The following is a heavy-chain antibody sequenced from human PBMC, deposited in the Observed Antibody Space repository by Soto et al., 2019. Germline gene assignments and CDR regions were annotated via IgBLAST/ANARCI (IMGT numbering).Heavy chain of an antibody. CDR3: ARDLDGLHDDTSGPFPRPG. D-gene: IGHD3-22*01. Sequence: PSETLSLTCAASGGSFTSNNWWTWVRQPPGQRLEWIGEIYRTGSTKYNPSLKSRATMSIDTAGNQFSLKVSSVTCADTAVYYCARDLDGLHDDTSGPFPRPGWGQGTLVTV. V-gene: IGHV4-4*02. CDR2: IYRTGST. J-gene: IGHJ1*01. CDR1: GGSFTSNNW.